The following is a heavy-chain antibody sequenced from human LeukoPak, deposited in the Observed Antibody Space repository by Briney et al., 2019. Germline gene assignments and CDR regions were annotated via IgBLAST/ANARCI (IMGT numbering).Heavy chain of an antibody. J-gene: IGHJ4*02. V-gene: IGHV3-30*18. Sequence: GRSLRLSCAASGFTFSSYGMHWVRQAPGKGLEWVAVISYDGSNKYYVDSVKGRFTISRDNSKNTLYLQMNSLRAEDTAVYYCAKDFWSGYYRMYYFDYWGQGTLVTVSS. CDR1: GFTFSSYG. CDR2: ISYDGSNK. D-gene: IGHD3-3*01. CDR3: AKDFWSGYYRMYYFDY.